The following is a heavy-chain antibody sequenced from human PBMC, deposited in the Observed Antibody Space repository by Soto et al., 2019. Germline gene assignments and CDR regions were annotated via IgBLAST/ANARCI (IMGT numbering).Heavy chain of an antibody. Sequence: ASVKVSCKASGGTFSSYAISWVRQAPGQGLEWMGWISAYNGNTKYAQKLQGRVTMTTDTSTSTAYMKLRSLRSADTAVYYCARGVGSGSYYNQYNWFDPWGQGTLVTVSS. CDR1: GGTFSSYA. CDR2: ISAYNGNT. CDR3: ARGVGSGSYYNQYNWFDP. V-gene: IGHV1-18*01. D-gene: IGHD3-10*01. J-gene: IGHJ5*02.